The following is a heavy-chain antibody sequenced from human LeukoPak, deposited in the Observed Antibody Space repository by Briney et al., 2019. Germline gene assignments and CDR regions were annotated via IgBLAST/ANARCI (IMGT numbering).Heavy chain of an antibody. Sequence: ASVKVSCKASGYTFTSYAMHWVRQAPGQRLEWMGWINAGNGNTKYLQKFQDRVTITRDTSASTAYMELSSLRSEDTAVYYCARTEWELLWYFDYWGQGTLVTVSS. J-gene: IGHJ4*02. CDR2: INAGNGNT. V-gene: IGHV1-3*01. CDR1: GYTFTSYA. D-gene: IGHD1-26*01. CDR3: ARTEWELLWYFDY.